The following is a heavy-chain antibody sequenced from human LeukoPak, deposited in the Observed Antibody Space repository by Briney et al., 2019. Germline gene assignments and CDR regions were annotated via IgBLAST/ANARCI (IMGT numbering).Heavy chain of an antibody. V-gene: IGHV4-34*01. J-gene: IGHJ6*03. CDR3: ATLRRDCSSTSCYGRLRYYYYMDV. Sequence: PSETLSLTCAVYGGSFSGYYWSWIRQPPGKGLEWIGEINHSESTNYNPSLKSRVTISVDTSKNQFSLKLSSVTAADTAVYYCATLRRDCSSTSCYGRLRYYYYMDVWGKGTTVTVSS. D-gene: IGHD2-2*01. CDR1: GGSFSGYY. CDR2: INHSEST.